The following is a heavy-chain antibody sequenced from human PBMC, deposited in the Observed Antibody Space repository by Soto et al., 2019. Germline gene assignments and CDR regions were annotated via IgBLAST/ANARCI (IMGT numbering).Heavy chain of an antibody. CDR1: GYTFTGYY. Sequence: QVQLVQSGAEVKKPGASVKVSCKASGYTFTGYYMHWVRQAPGQGLEWMGWINPNSGGTNYAQKFQGWVTMTRDTSISPHYMELSRLRSDDTAVYCCARAGGGLRHDDFDLWGQGTMVTVSS. J-gene: IGHJ3*01. CDR2: INPNSGGT. D-gene: IGHD5-12*01. CDR3: ARAGGGLRHDDFDL. V-gene: IGHV1-2*04.